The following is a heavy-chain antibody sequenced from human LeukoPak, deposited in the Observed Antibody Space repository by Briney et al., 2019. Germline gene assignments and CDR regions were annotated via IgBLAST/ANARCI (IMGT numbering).Heavy chain of an antibody. CDR2: IYYSGSI. Sequence: SETLSLTCTVSGGSISRGGYYWSWIRQHPGKGLVYIGYIYYSGSIYYNPSLKSRVTISLDPSKNQFSLKLSSVTAADTAVYYCARDRGYSYGCDAFDIWGQGTMVTVSS. V-gene: IGHV4-31*03. CDR3: ARDRGYSYGCDAFDI. J-gene: IGHJ3*02. D-gene: IGHD5-18*01. CDR1: GGSISRGGYY.